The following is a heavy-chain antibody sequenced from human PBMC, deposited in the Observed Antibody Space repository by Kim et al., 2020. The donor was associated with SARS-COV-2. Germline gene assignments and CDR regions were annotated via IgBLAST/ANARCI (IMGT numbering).Heavy chain of an antibody. CDR3: TTIPLYYINPPGYYYYGMDV. Sequence: GGSLRLSCAASGFTFSNAWMSWVRQAPGKGLEWVGRIKSKTDGGTTDYAAPVKGRFTISRDDSKNTLYLQMNSLKTEDTAVYYCTTIPLYYINPPGYYYYGMDVWGQGTTVTVSS. CDR2: IKSKTDGGTT. J-gene: IGHJ6*02. CDR1: GFTFSNAW. V-gene: IGHV3-15*01. D-gene: IGHD3-10*01.